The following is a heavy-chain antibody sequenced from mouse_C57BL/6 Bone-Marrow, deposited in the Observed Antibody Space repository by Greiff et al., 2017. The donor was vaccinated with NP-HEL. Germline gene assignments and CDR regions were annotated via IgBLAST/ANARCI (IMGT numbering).Heavy chain of an antibody. V-gene: IGHV10-3*01. CDR1: GFTFNTYA. CDR2: MRSKSSNYAT. J-gene: IGHJ4*01. Sequence: GGGLVQPKGSLKLSCAASGFTFNTYAMHWVRQAPGKGLEWVARMRSKSSNYATYYADSVKVRFTISRDDSQSMRYLQMNNLKTEDTAMYCCVRAPYDYDAMDDWGQGTSVTVSS. CDR3: VRAPYDYDAMDD.